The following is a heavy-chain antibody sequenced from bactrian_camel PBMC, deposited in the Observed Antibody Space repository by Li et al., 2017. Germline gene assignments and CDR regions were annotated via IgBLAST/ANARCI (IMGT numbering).Heavy chain of an antibody. V-gene: IGHV3S1*01. CDR1: GYTYNRNC. D-gene: IGHD4*01. Sequence: QLVESGGGLVQPGGSLRLSCAASGYTYNRNCMAWFRQAPGKEREGVARIATGSGNTYHADSVKGRFTISLDKAKRMLYLQMNSLKTEDTGMYYCGRGPYSDYGAPELWGQGTQVTVS. CDR2: IATGSGNT. J-gene: IGHJ4*01. CDR3: GRGPYSDYGAPEL.